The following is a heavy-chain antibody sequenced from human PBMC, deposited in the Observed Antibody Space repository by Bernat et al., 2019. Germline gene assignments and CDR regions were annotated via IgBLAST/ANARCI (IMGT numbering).Heavy chain of an antibody. D-gene: IGHD2-15*01. J-gene: IGHJ4*02. CDR3: AGVVVVAATALYYFDY. CDR1: GGSFSGYY. Sequence: QVQLQQWGAGLLKPSETLSLTCAVYGGSFSGYYWSWIRQPPGKGLEWIGEINHSGSTNYNPSLNSRVTISVDTSKKQFSLKLSSVTAADTAVYYCAGVVVVAATALYYFDYWGQGTLVTVSS. V-gene: IGHV4-34*01. CDR2: INHSGST.